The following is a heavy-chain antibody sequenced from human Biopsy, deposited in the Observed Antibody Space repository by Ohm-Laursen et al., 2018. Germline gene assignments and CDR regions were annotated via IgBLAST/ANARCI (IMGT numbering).Heavy chain of an antibody. D-gene: IGHD3-10*01. CDR2: IYYSGST. V-gene: IGHV4-61*01. Sequence: SQTLSLTCTVSGGSVSSGSYYWNWIRQPPGKRLEWIGNIYYSGSTNFNPSLKSRVTISVDTSKNQFSLKLSSVTAADTAVYFCARGSNYGYDFDYWGQGTLVAVSS. CDR3: ARGSNYGYDFDY. J-gene: IGHJ4*02. CDR1: GGSVSSGSYY.